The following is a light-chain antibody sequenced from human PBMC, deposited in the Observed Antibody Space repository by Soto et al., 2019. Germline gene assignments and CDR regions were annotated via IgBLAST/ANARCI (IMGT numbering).Light chain of an antibody. Sequence: DIQMTQSPSTLSASVGDRVTITCRASQSISSWLAWYQQKPGKAPKLLIFDASSLESGTPSRFSGRRSGTQCTITINGLQPDDFATYYCQQYDNDKPLTFGGGTKVDIK. CDR2: DAS. CDR1: QSISSW. V-gene: IGKV1-5*01. CDR3: QQYDNDKPLT. J-gene: IGKJ4*01.